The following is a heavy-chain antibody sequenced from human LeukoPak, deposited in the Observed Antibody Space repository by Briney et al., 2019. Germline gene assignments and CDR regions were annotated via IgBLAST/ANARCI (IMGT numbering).Heavy chain of an antibody. D-gene: IGHD1-14*01. Sequence: GGSLRVSCVASGFTFTNFWMYWIRRAPGRGLEWVANIRPDGSEQFYVDSVKGRFTISRENATNADYLQMNSLRADDTAVYYCAGRDSARKPWAYWGQGTLVTVST. CDR1: GFTFTNFW. J-gene: IGHJ4*02. V-gene: IGHV3-7*01. CDR3: AGRDSARKPWAY. CDR2: IRPDGSEQ.